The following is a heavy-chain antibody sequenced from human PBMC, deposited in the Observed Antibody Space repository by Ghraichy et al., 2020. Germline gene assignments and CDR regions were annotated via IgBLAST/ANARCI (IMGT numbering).Heavy chain of an antibody. J-gene: IGHJ3*02. V-gene: IGHV4-30-4*01. Sequence: SETLSLTCTVSGGSISSGDYYWSWIRQPPGKGLEWIGYIYYSGSTYYNPSLKSRVTISVDTSKNQFSLKLSSATAADTAVYYCARWDYGDYLGAFDIWGQGTMVTVSS. CDR1: GGSISSGDYY. CDR3: ARWDYGDYLGAFDI. D-gene: IGHD4-17*01. CDR2: IYYSGST.